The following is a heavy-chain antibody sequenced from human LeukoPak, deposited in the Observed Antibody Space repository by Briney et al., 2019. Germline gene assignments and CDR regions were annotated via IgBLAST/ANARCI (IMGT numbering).Heavy chain of an antibody. J-gene: IGHJ5*02. CDR1: GGSISNYY. V-gene: IGHV4-59*01. CDR3: ARSYGLSYTWGP. D-gene: IGHD1-26*01. CDR2: INYSGST. Sequence: SETLSLTCTVSGGSISNYYWSWIREPPGKGLVWIGYINYSGSTNYNPSLKSRVTISVDTSKNQFSLRLSSVTAADTAVYYCARSYGLSYTWGPWGQGTLVTVSS.